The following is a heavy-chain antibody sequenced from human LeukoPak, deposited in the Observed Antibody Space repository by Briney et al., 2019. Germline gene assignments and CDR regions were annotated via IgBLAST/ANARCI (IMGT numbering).Heavy chain of an antibody. D-gene: IGHD6-6*01. CDR2: IYYSGST. Sequence: PSETLSLTCTVSGGSISSYYWSWIRQPPGKGLEWIGYIYYSGSTNYNPSLKSRVTISVDTSKNQFSLKQSSVTAADTAVYYCARDGQLGYYYYYGMDVWGQGTTVTVSS. J-gene: IGHJ6*02. CDR3: ARDGQLGYYYYYGMDV. V-gene: IGHV4-59*12. CDR1: GGSISSYY.